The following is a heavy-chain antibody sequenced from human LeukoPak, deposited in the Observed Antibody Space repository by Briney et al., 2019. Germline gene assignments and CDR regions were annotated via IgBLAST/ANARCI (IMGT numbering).Heavy chain of an antibody. J-gene: IGHJ4*02. CDR3: AKGPQGDY. CDR1: GFTFDDYA. Sequence: GGSLRLSCAASGFTFDDYAMHWVRQAPGKGLEWVSGISWNSGSIGYADSVKGRFTISRDNAENSLYLQMNSLRAEDTALYYCAKGPQGDYWGQGTLVTVSS. CDR2: ISWNSGSI. V-gene: IGHV3-9*01.